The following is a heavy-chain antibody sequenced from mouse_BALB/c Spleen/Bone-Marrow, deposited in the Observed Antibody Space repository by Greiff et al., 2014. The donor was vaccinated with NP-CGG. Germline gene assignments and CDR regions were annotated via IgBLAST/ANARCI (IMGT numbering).Heavy chain of an antibody. CDR2: INPSSGYN. CDR1: GYSFTSYT. CDR3: ARPYGNYVYY. V-gene: IGHV1-4*02. D-gene: IGHD2-10*02. Sequence: VQLQQSAAELARPGASVKMSCKASGYSFTSYTMHWVKQRPGQGLEWIGYINPSSGYNEYSQKFKDKTTLTADKSSSTAYMQLSSLTSEDSAVYYCARPYGNYVYYWGQGTTLTVSS. J-gene: IGHJ2*01.